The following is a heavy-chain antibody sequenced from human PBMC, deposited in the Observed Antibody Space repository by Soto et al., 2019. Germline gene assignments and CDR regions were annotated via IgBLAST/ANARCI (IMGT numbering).Heavy chain of an antibody. Sequence: QVQLVESGGGVAQPGRSLRLSCAASGFTFSSYAMHWVRQAPGKGLEWVAVISYDGSNKYYADYVKGRVTISRDNSKNTLYLQMNSLRAEDTAVYYCARGGYGVEYCGMDVGGQGTTVTVSS. J-gene: IGHJ6*02. CDR3: ARGGYGVEYCGMDV. D-gene: IGHD5-18*01. CDR1: GFTFSSYA. CDR2: ISYDGSNK. V-gene: IGHV3-30-3*01.